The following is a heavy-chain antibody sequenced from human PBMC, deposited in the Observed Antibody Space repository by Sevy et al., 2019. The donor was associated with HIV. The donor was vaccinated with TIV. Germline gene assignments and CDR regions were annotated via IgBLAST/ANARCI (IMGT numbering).Heavy chain of an antibody. V-gene: IGHV1-18*01. D-gene: IGHD2-8*01. J-gene: IGHJ1*01. Sequence: ASVKVSCKASGYTFSNYGISWVRQAPGQGFEWMGWISHHNGNTKYVQKLQGRVTMTTDTSTSTAYMELRSLRSDDTAVYYCARDIPDLVYCTNGECPFTRWCQGTLVTVSS. CDR1: GYTFSNYG. CDR2: ISHHNGNT. CDR3: ARDIPDLVYCTNGECPFTR.